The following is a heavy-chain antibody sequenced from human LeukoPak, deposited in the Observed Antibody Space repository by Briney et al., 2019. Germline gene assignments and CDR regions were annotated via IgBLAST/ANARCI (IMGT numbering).Heavy chain of an antibody. D-gene: IGHD4-23*01. CDR2: INTRSGGT. V-gene: IGHV1-2*02. CDR3: ARVQCCDVVKSFLFDY. Sequence: ASVKVSCNASGYTFTDLYIHWVRQAPGQGLEWMGWINTRSGGTRYAQNFQGRVSMTRDTSISTAYMELSSLTSGDTAVFYCARVQCCDVVKSFLFDYWGQGTLVTASS. J-gene: IGHJ4*02. CDR1: GYTFTDLY.